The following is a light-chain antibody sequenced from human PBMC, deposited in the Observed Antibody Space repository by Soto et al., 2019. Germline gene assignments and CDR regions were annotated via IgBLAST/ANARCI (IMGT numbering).Light chain of an antibody. Sequence: DIQMTQSPSSLSASVGDRVTITCRASQDITIDLGWYQQKPGKVPKRLLYAASSLQSGVPSRFSGSGSGIEFTLSISRLQPADFGTCYCLQDNSYPYTFGQGTKLEIK. CDR1: QDITID. J-gene: IGKJ2*01. V-gene: IGKV1-17*01. CDR3: LQDNSYPYT. CDR2: AAS.